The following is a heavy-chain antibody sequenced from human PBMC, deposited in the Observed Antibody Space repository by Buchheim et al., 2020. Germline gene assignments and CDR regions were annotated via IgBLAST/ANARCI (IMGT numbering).Heavy chain of an antibody. CDR3: ARVDSSGWYSLDYYYMDV. CDR2: ISSSSSYT. Sequence: QVQLVESGGGLVKPGGSLRLSCAASGFTFSDYYMSWIRQAPGKGLEWVSYISSSSSYTNYADSVKGLFTISRDNAKNSLYLQMNSLRAEDTGVYYCARVDSSGWYSLDYYYMDVWGKGTT. V-gene: IGHV3-11*06. J-gene: IGHJ6*03. D-gene: IGHD6-19*01. CDR1: GFTFSDYY.